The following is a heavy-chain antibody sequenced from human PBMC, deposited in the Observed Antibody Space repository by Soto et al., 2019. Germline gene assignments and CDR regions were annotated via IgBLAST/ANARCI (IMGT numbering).Heavy chain of an antibody. V-gene: IGHV4-59*01. CDR1: GGSISSYY. D-gene: IGHD3-3*01. CDR3: ARVLRFLEWASNYYYYYMDV. J-gene: IGHJ6*03. CDR2: IYYSGST. Sequence: SETLSLTCTVSGGSISSYYWSWIRQPPGKGLEWIGYIYYSGSTNYNPSLKSRVTISVDTSKNQFSLKLSSVTAADTAVYYCARVLRFLEWASNYYYYYMDVWGQGTTVTVSS.